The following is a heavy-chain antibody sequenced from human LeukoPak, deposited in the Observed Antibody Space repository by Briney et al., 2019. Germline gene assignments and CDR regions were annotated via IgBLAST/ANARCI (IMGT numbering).Heavy chain of an antibody. CDR1: GFTFSSYS. Sequence: GGSLRLSCAASGFTFSSYSMNWVRQAPGKGLEWVSSISSSSYIYYADSVKGRFTISRDNAKNSLYLQMNSLRAEDTAVYYCARDQLLWFGEFRVSDPANDYWGQGTLVTVSS. J-gene: IGHJ4*02. CDR3: ARDQLLWFGEFRVSDPANDY. D-gene: IGHD3-10*01. CDR2: ISSSSYI. V-gene: IGHV3-21*01.